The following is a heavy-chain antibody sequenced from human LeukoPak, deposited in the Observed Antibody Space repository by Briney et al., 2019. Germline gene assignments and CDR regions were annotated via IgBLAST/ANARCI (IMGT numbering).Heavy chain of an antibody. CDR1: GFTFSSYN. V-gene: IGHV3-21*01. J-gene: IGHJ4*02. CDR3: ARGREGYYSYDY. D-gene: IGHD5-24*01. CDR2: ITFSSSYI. Sequence: GGSLRLSCAASGFTFSSYNMNWVRQAPGKGLEWVSSITFSSSYIYYADSVKGRFTISRDNAKNSLYLQMDSLRADDTAVYYCARGREGYYSYDYWGQGTLVTVSS.